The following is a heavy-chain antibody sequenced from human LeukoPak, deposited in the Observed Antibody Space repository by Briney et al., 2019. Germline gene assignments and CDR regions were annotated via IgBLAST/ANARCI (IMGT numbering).Heavy chain of an antibody. D-gene: IGHD6-6*01. J-gene: IGHJ4*02. CDR2: ISGSGGGT. Sequence: GGSLRLSCAASGFTFSSYAMSGVRQAPGKGLEWVSAISGSGGGTYYADSVKGRFTISSDNSKNTLYLQMNSLRAEDTAVYYCAKAARGGFDYWGQGTLVTVSS. CDR1: GFTFSSYA. CDR3: AKAARGGFDY. V-gene: IGHV3-23*01.